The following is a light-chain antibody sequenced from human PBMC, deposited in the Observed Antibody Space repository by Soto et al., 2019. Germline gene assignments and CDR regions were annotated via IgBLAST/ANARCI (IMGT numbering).Light chain of an antibody. J-gene: IGKJ1*01. CDR3: QKYNSAPWT. Sequence: DIQMTQSPSSLSASGGDRVTITCRASQGISNFLAWYQQKPGKVPRLLIYATITLQSGVPSRFSGSGSGTEFTLTINSLQPEAVATYYCQKYNSAPWTFGQGTKVEIK. CDR1: QGISNF. CDR2: ATI. V-gene: IGKV1-27*01.